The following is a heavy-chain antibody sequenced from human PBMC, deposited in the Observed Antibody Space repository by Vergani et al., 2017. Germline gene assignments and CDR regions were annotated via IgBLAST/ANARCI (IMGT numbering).Heavy chain of an antibody. CDR2: INQDGSEK. Sequence: EMQLMESGGGLVQPGGSLRLSCAASGFTFSTYYMTWVRQAPGKGLEWVTNINQDGSEKYYVDSVKGRFTISRDNAKNSLYLQMNSLGAEDTAVYYCVTYIGYFFWGQGTLVTVSS. D-gene: IGHD3-3*01. V-gene: IGHV3-7*03. J-gene: IGHJ4*02. CDR3: VTYIGYFF. CDR1: GFTFSTYY.